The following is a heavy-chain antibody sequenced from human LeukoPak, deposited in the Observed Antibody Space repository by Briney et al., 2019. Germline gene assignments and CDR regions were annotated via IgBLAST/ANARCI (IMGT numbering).Heavy chain of an antibody. J-gene: IGHJ4*02. CDR3: AKLYEFWSGFLFDY. V-gene: IGHV3-72*01. CDR2: TRNKAYSYTT. Sequence: GGSLRLSCAASGFTFSDHYMDWVRQAPAKGLEWVGRTRNKAYSYTTESAAYVKGRFTISRDDSKNSLYLQMNSLRAEDTAVYYCAKLYEFWSGFLFDYWGQGTLVTVSS. CDR1: GFTFSDHY. D-gene: IGHD3-3*01.